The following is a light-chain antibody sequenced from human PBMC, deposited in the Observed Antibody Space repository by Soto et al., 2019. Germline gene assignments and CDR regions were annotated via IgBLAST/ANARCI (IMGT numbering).Light chain of an antibody. J-gene: IGKJ1*01. CDR1: QSIDTY. CDR2: AAT. V-gene: IGKV1-39*01. Sequence: DIQMTQSPSSLSASMGERVTITCRASQSIDTYLNWYQLKPGKAPNLLIYAATRLHTGVPSRFSGSGSGTGFTLSINNLQPEDLATYYCQQVYSTPGPFGQGTKV. CDR3: QQVYSTPGP.